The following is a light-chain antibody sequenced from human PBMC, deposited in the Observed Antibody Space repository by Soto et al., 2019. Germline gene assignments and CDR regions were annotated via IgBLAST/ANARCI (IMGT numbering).Light chain of an antibody. CDR2: GAS. V-gene: IGKV3-20*01. Sequence: EIVLTQSPGTLSLSPGERATLSCRASQSVSNNYLAWYQQKPGQAPRLLIYGASNRATGIPARFSGSGSGTDFTLTISSLEPEDFAVYYCQQYGSSPLTFGQGTKVDIK. CDR3: QQYGSSPLT. J-gene: IGKJ1*01. CDR1: QSVSNNY.